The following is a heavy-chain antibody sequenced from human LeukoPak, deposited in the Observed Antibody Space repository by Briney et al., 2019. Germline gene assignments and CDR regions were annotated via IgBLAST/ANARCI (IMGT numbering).Heavy chain of an antibody. CDR2: MNPNSGNT. CDR1: GYTFTSYD. V-gene: IGHV1-8*03. Sequence: GASVKVSCKASGYTFTSYDINWVRQATGQGLEWMGWMNPNSGNTGYAQKFQGRVTITRNTSISTAYMELSSLRSEDTAVYYCAKDRGYSGSFDYWGQGTLVTVSS. CDR3: AKDRGYSGSFDY. J-gene: IGHJ4*02. D-gene: IGHD1-26*01.